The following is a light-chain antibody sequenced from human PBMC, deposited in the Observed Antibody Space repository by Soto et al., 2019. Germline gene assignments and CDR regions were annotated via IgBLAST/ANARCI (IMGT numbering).Light chain of an antibody. CDR2: EGS. Sequence: QSALTQPASVSGSPGQSITISCTGTSSDVGSYVSWYQQHPGKAPKLMIYEGSKRPSGVSNRFSVSKSGNTASLTISGLQAEDEADYYCCSYAGSRGLVFGGGTKVTVL. J-gene: IGLJ2*01. CDR1: SSDVGSY. CDR3: CSYAGSRGLV. V-gene: IGLV2-23*01.